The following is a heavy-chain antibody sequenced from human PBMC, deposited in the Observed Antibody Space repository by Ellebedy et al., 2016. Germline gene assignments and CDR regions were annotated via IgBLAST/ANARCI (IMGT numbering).Heavy chain of an antibody. CDR1: GFTFSNYA. CDR3: ARRYVEMAPPSQDAFDI. V-gene: IGHV3-30-3*01. J-gene: IGHJ3*02. CDR2: ISYDGSNK. D-gene: IGHD5-24*01. Sequence: GGSLRLXXAASGFTFSNYAMHWVRQAPGKGLEWVAVISYDGSNKYYTDSVKGRFTISRDNSKNTVYLQMDSLRAEDTAVYYCARRYVEMAPPSQDAFDIWGQGTMVTVSS.